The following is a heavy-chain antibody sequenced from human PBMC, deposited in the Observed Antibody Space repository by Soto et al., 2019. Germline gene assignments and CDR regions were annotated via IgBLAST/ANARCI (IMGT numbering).Heavy chain of an antibody. CDR1: GASVISTKW. V-gene: IGHV4-4*02. Sequence: PSETLSLTCAASGASVISTKWWSWVRQSPGKGLEWIGEIHHSGSPNYNPSLKSRVTISVDTSKNQFSLKLTSVTAADTAVYYCARGPSTLPYYGSSPGGYYYYGIDVWGQGTTVTVSS. J-gene: IGHJ6*02. CDR2: IHHSGSP. CDR3: ARGPSTLPYYGSSPGGYYYYGIDV. D-gene: IGHD3-10*01.